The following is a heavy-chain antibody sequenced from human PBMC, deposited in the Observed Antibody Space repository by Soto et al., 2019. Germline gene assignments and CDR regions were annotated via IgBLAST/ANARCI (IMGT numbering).Heavy chain of an antibody. CDR3: TTGGTPIFFYNGLYV. Sequence: EVQLVESGGGLVQPGGSLKLSCAASGFTFSDSAIHWVRQAPGKGLEWVGRIRSKGNNHATVYSASLGGRFTISRDDARNTAFLQMHSLKTEDTAVYYCTTGGTPIFFYNGLYVWGPGTTVTVSS. V-gene: IGHV3-73*02. CDR2: IRSKGNNHAT. J-gene: IGHJ6*02. CDR1: GFTFSDSA. D-gene: IGHD3-9*01.